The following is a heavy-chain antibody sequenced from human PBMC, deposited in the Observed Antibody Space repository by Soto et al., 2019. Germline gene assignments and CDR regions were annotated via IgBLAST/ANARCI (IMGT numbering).Heavy chain of an antibody. D-gene: IGHD1-26*01. V-gene: IGHV1-18*01. CDR1: GYTFSTYG. Sequence: QVQLAQSGAEVKKPGASVTVSCKASGYTFSTYGLTWVRQAPGQGIEWVAWISCNSGNTNYAQRLQGRVTLTADTSTSTAYMELRSLTSDDTAVYYCAREWDGDFDHWGRGPLVTVSS. CDR2: ISCNSGNT. CDR3: AREWDGDFDH. J-gene: IGHJ5*02.